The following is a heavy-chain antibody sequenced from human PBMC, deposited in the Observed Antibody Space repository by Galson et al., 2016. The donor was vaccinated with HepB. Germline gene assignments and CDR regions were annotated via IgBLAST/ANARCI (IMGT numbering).Heavy chain of an antibody. D-gene: IGHD6-6*01. CDR3: ARGLEYSSSPTGQFDY. J-gene: IGHJ4*02. CDR1: GFTFRTYS. Sequence: SLRLSCAPSGFTFRTYSMHWVRQAPGKGLEWVALVSFDGKNKFYADSVKGRFTISRDNSKKMLYLQMNSLRAEDTAVYYCARGLEYSSSPTGQFDYWGQGTLVTVSS. CDR2: VSFDGKNK. V-gene: IGHV3-30*04.